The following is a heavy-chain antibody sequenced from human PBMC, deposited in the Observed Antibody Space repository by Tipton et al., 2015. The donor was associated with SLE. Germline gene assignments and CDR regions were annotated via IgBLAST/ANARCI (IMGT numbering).Heavy chain of an antibody. CDR2: ASYSGRP. J-gene: IGHJ6*03. CDR1: GGSISSYY. V-gene: IGHV4-59*01. D-gene: IGHD3-10*01. Sequence: TLSLTCTVSGGSISSYYWGWIRQPPGKGLEWIGDASYSGRPNFNPSLKSRVTVSVDTSKNQISLRLSSVTAADSAVYYCARADGSYFYYFMDVWGKGTTVTVSS. CDR3: ARADGSYFYYFMDV.